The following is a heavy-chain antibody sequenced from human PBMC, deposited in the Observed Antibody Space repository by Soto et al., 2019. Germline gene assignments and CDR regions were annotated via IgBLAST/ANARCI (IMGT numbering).Heavy chain of an antibody. CDR1: GGSISSGGYY. CDR3: ARDVRPTIFGVVTNWFDP. D-gene: IGHD3-3*01. J-gene: IGHJ5*02. CDR2: IYYSGST. V-gene: IGHV4-31*03. Sequence: SETLSLTCTVSGGSISSGGYYWSWIRQHPGKGLEWIGYIYYSGSTYYNPSLKSRVTISVDTSKNQFSLKLSSVTAADTAVYYCARDVRPTIFGVVTNWFDPWGQGTLVTVSS.